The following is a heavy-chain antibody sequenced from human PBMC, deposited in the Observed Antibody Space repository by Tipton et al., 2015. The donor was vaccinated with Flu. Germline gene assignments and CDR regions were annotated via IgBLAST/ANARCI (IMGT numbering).Heavy chain of an antibody. V-gene: IGHV4-4*07. D-gene: IGHD1-1*01. J-gene: IGHJ4*02. CDR2: IYTSGST. CDR1: GGSISSYY. Sequence: TLSLTCTVSGGSISSYYWSWIRQPAGKGLEWIGRIYTSGSTNYNPPLKSRVTMSVDTSKNQFSLKLSSVTAEDTAVYYCAGTEEGNDVGFDYWGQGTLVTVSS. CDR3: AGTEEGNDVGFDY.